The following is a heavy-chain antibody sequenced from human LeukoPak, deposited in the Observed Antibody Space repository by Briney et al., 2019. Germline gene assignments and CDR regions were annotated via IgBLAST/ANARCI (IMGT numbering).Heavy chain of an antibody. Sequence: GGSLRLSCVASGFPFSSYWMTWVRRAPGKGLEWVANIKQDGSKKSYVDSVRGRFTISRDNAKNSLYLQMNSLRAEDTAIYYCTRVGYIDEGIDYWGQGTLVTVSP. V-gene: IGHV3-7*04. CDR2: IKQDGSKK. J-gene: IGHJ4*02. CDR3: TRVGYIDEGIDY. D-gene: IGHD5-24*01. CDR1: GFPFSSYW.